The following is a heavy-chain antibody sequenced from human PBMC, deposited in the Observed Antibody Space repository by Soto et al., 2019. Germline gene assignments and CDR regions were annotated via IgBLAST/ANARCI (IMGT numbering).Heavy chain of an antibody. V-gene: IGHV3-30-3*01. J-gene: IGHJ6*02. CDR3: ARDGPDYGMDV. CDR1: GFTFSSYA. CDR2: ISYDGSNK. Sequence: QVQLVESGGGVVQPGRSLRLSCAASGFTFSSYAMHWVRQAPGKGLEWVAVISYDGSNKYYADSVKGRFTISRDNSKNSLYLQMNSLRAEDTAVYYCARDGPDYGMDVWRQGPTVTVSS.